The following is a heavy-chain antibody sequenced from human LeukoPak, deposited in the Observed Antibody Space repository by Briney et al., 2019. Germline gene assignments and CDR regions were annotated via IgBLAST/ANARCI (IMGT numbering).Heavy chain of an antibody. Sequence: ASVKVSCKDSGYTFTSYGIRWVRQAPGQGLEWMGWISAYNGNTNCAQKLQGRVTMTTDTSTSTAYMELRSLRSDDTAVYYCARDGRLGMGRGVNAFVSWGQGTMVTVSS. D-gene: IGHD3-10*01. V-gene: IGHV1-18*01. J-gene: IGHJ3*02. CDR2: ISAYNGNT. CDR1: GYTFTSYG. CDR3: ARDGRLGMGRGVNAFVS.